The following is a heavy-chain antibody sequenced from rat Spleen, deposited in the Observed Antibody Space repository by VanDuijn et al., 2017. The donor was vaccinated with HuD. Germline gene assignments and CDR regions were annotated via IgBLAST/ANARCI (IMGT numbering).Heavy chain of an antibody. CDR2: IWGNGDT. CDR3: ASPGLSFAY. V-gene: IGHV2-13*01. D-gene: IGHD4-1*01. J-gene: IGHJ3*01. Sequence: QVQLKESGPGLVQPSQTLSLTCTVSGFSLNNYGVIWVRQPPGEGLEWMGIIWGNGDTNYNSALKSRLSISRDTSKSQLYLKMNSLQTEDTAIYFCASPGLSFAYWGQGTLVTVSS. CDR1: GFSLNNYG.